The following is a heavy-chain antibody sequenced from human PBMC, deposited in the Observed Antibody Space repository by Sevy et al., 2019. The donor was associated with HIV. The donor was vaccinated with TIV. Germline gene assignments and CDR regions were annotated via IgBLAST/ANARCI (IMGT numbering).Heavy chain of an antibody. CDR3: ARGLKRGGRGVATICGYYYYMDV. J-gene: IGHJ6*03. CDR2: INHSGST. V-gene: IGHV4-34*01. D-gene: IGHD5-12*01. Sequence: SETLSLTCAVYGGSFSGYYWSWIRQPPGKGLEWIGEINHSGSTNYNPSLKSRVTISVDTSKNQFSLKLSSVTGADTGVYFCARGLKRGGRGVATICGYYYYMDVWGKGTTVTVSS. CDR1: GGSFSGYY.